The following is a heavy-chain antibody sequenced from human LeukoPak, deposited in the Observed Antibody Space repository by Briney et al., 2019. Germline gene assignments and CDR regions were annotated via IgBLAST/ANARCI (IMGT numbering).Heavy chain of an antibody. V-gene: IGHV4-38-2*02. Sequence: SETLSLTCTVSGYSISSGYYWGWIRQPPGKGLEWIGSIYHSGSTYYNPSLKSRVTISVDTSKNQFSLKLSSVTAADTAVYYCARGGYDSSGYYPSCYFDYWGQGTLVTVSS. CDR1: GYSISSGYY. J-gene: IGHJ4*02. D-gene: IGHD3-22*01. CDR3: ARGGYDSSGYYPSCYFDY. CDR2: IYHSGST.